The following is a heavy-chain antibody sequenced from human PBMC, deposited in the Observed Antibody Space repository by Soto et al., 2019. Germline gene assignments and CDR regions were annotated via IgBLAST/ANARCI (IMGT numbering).Heavy chain of an antibody. J-gene: IGHJ5*02. V-gene: IGHV1-8*01. CDR2: MNPNSGNT. CDR3: ARRYGSVWFDP. D-gene: IGHD1-1*01. CDR1: VYTFTSYD. Sequence: ASVKVSCKASVYTFTSYDINWVRQATGQRHTRTRRMNPNSGNTGYAQKFQGRATMTRNAYISTAYMELSRLRSEDTAVYYCARRYGSVWFDPWGQGTLVTVSS.